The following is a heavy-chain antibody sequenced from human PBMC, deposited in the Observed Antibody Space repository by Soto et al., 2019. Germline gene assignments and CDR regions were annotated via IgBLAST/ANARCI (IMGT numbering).Heavy chain of an antibody. J-gene: IGHJ4*02. CDR2: ISYDGSNK. Sequence: QVQLVESGGGVVQPGRSLRLSCAASGFPFSSYGMHWVRQAPGKGLDWVALISYDGSNKYYADSVKGRFTISRDNSKNTLYLQMNSLRAEDTAGFYCARDPYSNSWHADYLGQGTLVTVSS. CDR3: ARDPYSNSWHADY. CDR1: GFPFSSYG. V-gene: IGHV3-30-3*01. D-gene: IGHD6-13*01.